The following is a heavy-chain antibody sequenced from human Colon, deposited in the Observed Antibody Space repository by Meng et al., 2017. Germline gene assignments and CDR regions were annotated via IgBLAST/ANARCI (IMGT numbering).Heavy chain of an antibody. CDR1: GGSFSGYY. J-gene: IGHJ5*02. D-gene: IGHD3-22*01. CDR2: INHSGST. V-gene: IGHV4-34*01. CDR3: ARVCPPEYYYDSSGYLNWFDP. Sequence: GALQPRGVGLLKPSETLSLTCAVYGGSFSGYYWSWIRQPPGKGLEWIGEINHSGSTNYNPSLKSRVTISVDTSKNQFSLKLSSVTAADTAVYYCARVCPPEYYYDSSGYLNWFDPWGQGTLVTVSS.